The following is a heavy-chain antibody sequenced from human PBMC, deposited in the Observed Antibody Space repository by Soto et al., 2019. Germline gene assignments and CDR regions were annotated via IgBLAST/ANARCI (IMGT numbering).Heavy chain of an antibody. CDR3: AREGYSYGYHGLDS. Sequence: GGSLRLSCAASGFTFNNAWMSWVRQAPGRGLEWVGHIARKADGGTIDYAAPVKDRFTISRDDSKNTLYLQMNSLKTEDTAVYFCAREGYSYGYHGLDSWGQGTLVTVS. CDR2: IARKADGGTI. J-gene: IGHJ4*02. D-gene: IGHD5-18*01. CDR1: GFTFNNAW. V-gene: IGHV3-15*04.